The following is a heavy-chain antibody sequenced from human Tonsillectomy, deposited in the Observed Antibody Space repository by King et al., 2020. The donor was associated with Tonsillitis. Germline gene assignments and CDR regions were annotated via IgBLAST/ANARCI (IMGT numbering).Heavy chain of an antibody. Sequence: QLQESGPGLVKPSETLSLTCTVSGGSISSSSYYWGWIRQPPGKGLEWIGSIYYSGSTYYNPSLKSRVTISVDTSKNQFSLKLSSVTAADTAVYYCARHTGLPRWYSGGVGYWGQGTLVTVSS. V-gene: IGHV4-39*01. D-gene: IGHD6-13*01. J-gene: IGHJ4*02. CDR2: IYYSGST. CDR1: GGSISSSSYY. CDR3: ARHTGLPRWYSGGVGY.